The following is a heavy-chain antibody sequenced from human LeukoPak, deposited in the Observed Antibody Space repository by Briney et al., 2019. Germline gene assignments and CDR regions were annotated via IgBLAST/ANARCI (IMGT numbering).Heavy chain of an antibody. Sequence: PGGSLRLSCAASGFTFSSYWMHWVRQDPGKGLVWVSRINTDGSDTSYADSVQGRFTISRDNAKNTLYLQVNSLRVEDTAVYYCARDLSTIRGRGGGFDYWGQGTLVTVSS. CDR2: INTDGSDT. CDR1: GFTFSSYW. V-gene: IGHV3-74*01. CDR3: ARDLSTIRGRGGGFDY. J-gene: IGHJ4*02. D-gene: IGHD4-17*01.